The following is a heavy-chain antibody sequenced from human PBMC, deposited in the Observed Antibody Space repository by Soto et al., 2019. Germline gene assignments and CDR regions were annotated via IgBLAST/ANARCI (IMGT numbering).Heavy chain of an antibody. CDR3: AKDRGFGAGHGMDV. J-gene: IGHJ6*02. D-gene: IGHD3-10*01. CDR1: GFTFSNYA. CDR2: ISARGGTT. V-gene: IGHV3-23*01. Sequence: EVQLLESGGDLVQPGGSLRLSCVASGFTFSNYAMSWVRQAPGKGLEWVTGISARGGTTYYVDAVKGRFTISRDNSKITLYLQMNALRAEDRAVYYCAKDRGFGAGHGMDVWGQGTTVTVSS.